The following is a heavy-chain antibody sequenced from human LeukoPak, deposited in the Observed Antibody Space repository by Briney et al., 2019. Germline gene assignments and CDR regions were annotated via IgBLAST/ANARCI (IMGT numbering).Heavy chain of an antibody. CDR3: ARAYYGSGSYGYNWFDP. V-gene: IGHV1-69*04. D-gene: IGHD3-10*01. CDR1: GGTFSSYA. J-gene: IGHJ5*02. Sequence: SVKVSCKASGGTFSSYAISWVRQAPGQGLEWMGRIIPILGIANYAQKFQGRVTITADKSTSTAYMELSSLRSEDTAVYYCARAYYGSGSYGYNWFDPWGQGTLVTVSS. CDR2: IIPILGIA.